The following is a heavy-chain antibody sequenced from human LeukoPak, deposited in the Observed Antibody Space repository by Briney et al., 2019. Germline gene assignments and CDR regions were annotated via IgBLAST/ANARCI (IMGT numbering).Heavy chain of an antibody. CDR3: ARDHFSMDRGVFDY. CDR2: IKQDGSEK. CDR1: GFTFSSYW. J-gene: IGHJ4*02. D-gene: IGHD2-2*01. Sequence: GGSLRLSCAASGFTFSSYWMSWVRQAPGKGLEWVANIKQDGSEKYYVDSVKGRFTISRDNAKNSLYLQMNSLRAEDTAVYYCARDHFSMDRGVFDYWGQGTLVTVSS. V-gene: IGHV3-7*01.